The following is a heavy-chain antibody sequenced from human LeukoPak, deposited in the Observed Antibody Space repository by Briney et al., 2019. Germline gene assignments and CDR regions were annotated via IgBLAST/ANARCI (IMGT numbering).Heavy chain of an antibody. Sequence: SETLSLTCAVYGGSFSGYYWSWIRQPPGKGLEWIGEINRSGSTNYNPSLKSRVTISVDTSKNQFSLKLSSVTAADTAVYYCAREETYYYDSSGPGRGAFDIWGQGTMVTVSS. J-gene: IGHJ3*02. V-gene: IGHV4-34*01. CDR1: GGSFSGYY. CDR2: INRSGST. CDR3: AREETYYYDSSGPGRGAFDI. D-gene: IGHD3-22*01.